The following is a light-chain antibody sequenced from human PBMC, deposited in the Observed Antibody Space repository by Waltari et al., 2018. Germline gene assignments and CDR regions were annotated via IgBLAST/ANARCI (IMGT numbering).Light chain of an antibody. CDR3: QQSYSTPLT. CDR1: QSVSSF. V-gene: IGKV3-11*01. Sequence: EVVLTQSPATLSLSPGERATLSCRASQSVSSFLAWYQQKPGKAPRLLISDASNRATGIPARFSGSGSGTDFTLTISSLEPEDFATYYCQQSYSTPLTFGPGTKV. J-gene: IGKJ3*01. CDR2: DAS.